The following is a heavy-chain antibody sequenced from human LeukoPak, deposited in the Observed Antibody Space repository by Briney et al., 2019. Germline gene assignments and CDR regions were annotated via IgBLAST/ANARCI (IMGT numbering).Heavy chain of an antibody. V-gene: IGHV3-30*18. CDR2: ISYDGSNK. D-gene: IGHD6-19*01. J-gene: IGHJ4*02. CDR3: AKVPAPGYSSGWYYFDY. Sequence: GGPLRLSCAASGFTFSSYGMHWVRQAPGKGLEWVAVISYDGSNKYYADSVKGRFTISRDNSKNTLYLQMNSLRAEDTAVYYCAKVPAPGYSSGWYYFDYWGQGTLVTVSS. CDR1: GFTFSSYG.